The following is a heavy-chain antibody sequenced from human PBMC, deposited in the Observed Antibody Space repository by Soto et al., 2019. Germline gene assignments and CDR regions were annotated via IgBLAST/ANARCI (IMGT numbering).Heavy chain of an antibody. J-gene: IGHJ6*03. Sequence: ASVKVSCKASGYTFTNYAIHWVRQALGQRLEWVGWINAGNGDTKYSQTFQDRVTITRDTSASTAYMELTSLRSEDTAVYYCARGPYCSSTSCYGVFDYYYYYYMDVWGKGTTVTVSS. CDR1: GYTFTNYA. V-gene: IGHV1-3*01. CDR2: INAGNGDT. CDR3: ARGPYCSSTSCYGVFDYYYYYYMDV. D-gene: IGHD2-2*01.